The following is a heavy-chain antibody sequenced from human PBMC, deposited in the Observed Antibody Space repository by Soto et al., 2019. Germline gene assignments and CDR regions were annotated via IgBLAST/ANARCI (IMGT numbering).Heavy chain of an antibody. CDR3: ARRSAVTTFYFYGMDV. Sequence: GESLKISCNGSGYSFTSYWIGWVRQMPGKGLEWMGIIYPIDSDTRYSPSFQGQVTISVDRSVNSAFLQWRSLKASDTATYYCARRSAVTTFYFYGMDVWGQGTTVTVS. D-gene: IGHD4-17*01. V-gene: IGHV5-51*01. CDR1: GYSFTSYW. J-gene: IGHJ6*02. CDR2: IYPIDSDT.